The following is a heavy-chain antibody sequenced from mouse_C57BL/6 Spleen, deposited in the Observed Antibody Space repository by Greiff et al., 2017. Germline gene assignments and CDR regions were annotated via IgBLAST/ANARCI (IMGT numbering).Heavy chain of an antibody. D-gene: IGHD1-1*01. V-gene: IGHV1-80*01. CDR2: ISPGDGDT. J-gene: IGHJ1*03. CDR3: ARRLRSLYWYCDV. CDR1: GYAFSSYW. Sequence: VKLVESGAELVKPGASVKISCKASGYAFSSYWMNWVKQRPGKGLEWIGQISPGDGDTNYNGKFKGKATLTAAKSSSTAYMQLSSLTSEDSAVYFCARRLRSLYWYCDVWGTGTTVTVSS.